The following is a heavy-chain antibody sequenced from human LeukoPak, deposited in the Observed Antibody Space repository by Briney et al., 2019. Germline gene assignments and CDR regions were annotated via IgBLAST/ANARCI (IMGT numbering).Heavy chain of an antibody. J-gene: IGHJ4*02. CDR3: ARGSRSFGVVIYYFDY. V-gene: IGHV1-69*13. CDR1: GYTFTSYA. Sequence: ASVKVSCKASGYTFTSYAISWVRQAPGQGLEWMGGIIPIFGTANYAQKFQGRVTITADESTSTAYMELSSLRSEDTAVYYCARGSRSFGVVIYYFDYWGQGTLVTVSS. CDR2: IIPIFGTA. D-gene: IGHD3-3*01.